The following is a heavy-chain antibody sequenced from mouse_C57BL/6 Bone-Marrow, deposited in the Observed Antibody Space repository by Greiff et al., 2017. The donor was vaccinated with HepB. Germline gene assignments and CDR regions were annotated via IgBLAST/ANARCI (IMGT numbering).Heavy chain of an antibody. D-gene: IGHD2-5*01. CDR2: INPYNGGT. J-gene: IGHJ1*03. Sequence: EVQLQQSGAELVRPGTSVKMSCKASGYTFTNYYMNWVKQSHGKSLEWIGVINPYNGGTSYNQKFKGKATLTVDKSSSTAYMELNSLTSEDSAVYYCARSYSNYDWYFDVWGTGTTVTVSS. V-gene: IGHV1-19*01. CDR1: GYTFTNYY. CDR3: ARSYSNYDWYFDV.